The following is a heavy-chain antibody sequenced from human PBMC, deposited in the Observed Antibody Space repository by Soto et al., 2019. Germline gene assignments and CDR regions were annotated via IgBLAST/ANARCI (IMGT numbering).Heavy chain of an antibody. CDR3: ATNYGWGSTHFDY. CDR1: EGTFNSYT. D-gene: IGHD3-10*01. V-gene: IGHV1-69*02. CDR2: VIPILGMA. J-gene: IGHJ4*02. Sequence: QVQLVQSGAEVKKPGSSVKVSCTASEGTFNSYTISWVRQAPGQGLEWMGRVIPILGMANFAQKFQGRVRITEDKSTSTAYMGLRSLRSDDTAVYYCATNYGWGSTHFDYWGQGTLVTVSS.